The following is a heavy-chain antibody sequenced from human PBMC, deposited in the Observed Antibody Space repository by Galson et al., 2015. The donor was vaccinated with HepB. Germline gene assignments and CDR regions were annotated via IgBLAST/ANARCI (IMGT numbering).Heavy chain of an antibody. D-gene: IGHD3-16*01. J-gene: IGHJ3*02. Sequence: CAISGDSVSSTSAAWNWIRQSPSRGLEWLGRTYYRSKWYNDYAVSVKSRITINPDTSKNQFSLQLNSVTPEDTAVYYCARDRITFWGSHLELDAFDIWGQGTMVTVSS. CDR3: ARDRITFWGSHLELDAFDI. CDR2: TYYRSKWYN. V-gene: IGHV6-1*01. CDR1: GDSVSSTSAA.